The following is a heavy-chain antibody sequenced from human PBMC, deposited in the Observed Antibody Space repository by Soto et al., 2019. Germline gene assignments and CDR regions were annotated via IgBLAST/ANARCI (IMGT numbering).Heavy chain of an antibody. CDR2: IYDTGISCYTPST. Sequence: LALTCTASCGTLTSSYWSWIRRPPGKGLERIAHIYDTGISCYTPSTSYNPSLKSRVTMSVDTSKSQFSLKLTSVTAADTAVYYCARGEGAFFYYGLDVRGQGITVTVSS. CDR3: ARGEGAFFYYGLDV. V-gene: IGHV4-59*01. CDR1: CGTLTSSY. J-gene: IGHJ6*02.